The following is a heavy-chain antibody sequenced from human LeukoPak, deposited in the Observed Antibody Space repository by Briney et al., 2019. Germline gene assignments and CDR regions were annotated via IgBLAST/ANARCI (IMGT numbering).Heavy chain of an antibody. CDR1: GYPFTRSY. J-gene: IGHJ4*02. CDR3: ARDKTRTGYSSGWSCDY. CDR2: IHPSGGST. D-gene: IGHD6-19*01. V-gene: IGHV1-46*01. Sequence: GASVKPSCKASGYPFTRSYMHWVRQAPRHGLEWMGIIHPSGGSTSYAQTLTGRVTMTRDTSTSKVYMELRSLRSEDTAVYYCARDKTRTGYSSGWSCDYWGQGTLVTVSS.